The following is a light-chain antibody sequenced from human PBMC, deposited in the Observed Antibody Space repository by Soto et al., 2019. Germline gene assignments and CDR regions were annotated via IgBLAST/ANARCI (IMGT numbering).Light chain of an antibody. Sequence: QSVLTQPPSVSGAPGQRVTISCTVSSSNIGAGYGVHWYQHLPGTAPKLLIYGNNNRPSGVPDRFSGSKSGTSASLDITGLQAEDEADYYCQSYDSSLSGSVFGGGTKLTVL. CDR2: GNN. V-gene: IGLV1-40*01. CDR1: SSNIGAGYG. CDR3: QSYDSSLSGSV. J-gene: IGLJ2*01.